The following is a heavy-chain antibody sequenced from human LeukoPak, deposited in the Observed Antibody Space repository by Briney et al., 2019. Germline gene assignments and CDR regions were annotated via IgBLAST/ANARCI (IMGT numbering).Heavy chain of an antibody. Sequence: SETLSLTCAVYGGSFSGYYWSWIRQPPGKGLEWIGEINHSGSTNYNPSLKSRVTISVDTSKNQFSLKLSSVTAADTAVYYCARKKRYDSSGSSSYFDYWGRGTLVTVSS. D-gene: IGHD3-22*01. CDR1: GGSFSGYY. J-gene: IGHJ4*02. CDR3: ARKKRYDSSGSSSYFDY. V-gene: IGHV4-34*01. CDR2: INHSGST.